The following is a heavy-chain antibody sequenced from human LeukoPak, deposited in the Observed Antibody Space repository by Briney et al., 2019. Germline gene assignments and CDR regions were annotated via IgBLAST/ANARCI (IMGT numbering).Heavy chain of an antibody. CDR3: ARDRLMVYALNDAFDI. CDR1: GDSVSSNSAA. Sequence: SQTLSLTCAISGDSVSSNSAAWNWIRQSPSRGLEWLGRTYYRSKWYNDYAVSVKSRITINPDTSKNQFSLQLYSVTPEDTAVYYCARDRLMVYALNDAFDIWGQGTMVTVSS. D-gene: IGHD2-8*01. J-gene: IGHJ3*02. V-gene: IGHV6-1*01. CDR2: TYYRSKWYN.